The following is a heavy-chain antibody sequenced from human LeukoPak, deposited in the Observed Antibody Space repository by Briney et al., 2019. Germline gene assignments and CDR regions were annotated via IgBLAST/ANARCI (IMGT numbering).Heavy chain of an antibody. V-gene: IGHV5-51*01. Sequence: GESLKISCKGSGYSFISYWIGWVRQMPGKGLEWVGIINPSNSDTRYSPSLQGQDTISADKSINTAYLQWSSLKASDTAIYYCARSIGFGAATGPWGQGTLVTVSS. D-gene: IGHD3-3*01. CDR3: ARSIGFGAATGP. J-gene: IGHJ5*02. CDR2: INPSNSDT. CDR1: GYSFISYW.